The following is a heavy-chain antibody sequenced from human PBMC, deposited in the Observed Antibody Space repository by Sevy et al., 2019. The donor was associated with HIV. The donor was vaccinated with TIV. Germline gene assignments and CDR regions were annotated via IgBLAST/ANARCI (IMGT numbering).Heavy chain of an antibody. D-gene: IGHD2-8*01. Sequence: RGCLRLSCAASGFTFSKYSMSCVRQPPGKGLEWVSTLSFGCGEINHADSVKGRFTISRDNSKNSLYLQMNNLRAEDTAVYYCAREGCTKPHDYWGQRTTVTVSS. V-gene: IGHV3-23*01. CDR2: LSFGCGEI. CDR1: GFTFSKYS. CDR3: AREGCTKPHDY. J-gene: IGHJ4*02.